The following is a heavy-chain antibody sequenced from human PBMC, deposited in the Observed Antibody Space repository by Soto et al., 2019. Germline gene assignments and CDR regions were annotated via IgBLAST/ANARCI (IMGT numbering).Heavy chain of an antibody. CDR1: GFTFSSYA. CDR2: ISGSGGST. CDR3: AKDPIRYYDSSGYLDYFDY. J-gene: IGHJ4*02. D-gene: IGHD3-22*01. Sequence: AGGSLRLSCAASGFTFSSYAMSWVRQAPGKGLEWVSAISGSGGSTYYADSVKGRFTISRDNSKNTLYLQMNSLRAEDTAVYYCAKDPIRYYDSSGYLDYFDYWGQGTLVTVSS. V-gene: IGHV3-23*01.